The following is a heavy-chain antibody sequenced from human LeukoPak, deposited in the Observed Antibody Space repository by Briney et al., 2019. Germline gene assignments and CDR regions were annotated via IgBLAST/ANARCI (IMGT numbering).Heavy chain of an antibody. Sequence: ASVKVSCKASGYTFTSYGISWVRQAPGQGLEWMGWISAYNGNTNYAQKLQGRVTMTTDTSTSTAYMELRSLRSDDTAVYYCAREGLLWFGELLWFDPWGQGTLVTVSS. J-gene: IGHJ5*02. CDR3: AREGLLWFGELLWFDP. CDR1: GYTFTSYG. V-gene: IGHV1-18*01. CDR2: ISAYNGNT. D-gene: IGHD3-10*01.